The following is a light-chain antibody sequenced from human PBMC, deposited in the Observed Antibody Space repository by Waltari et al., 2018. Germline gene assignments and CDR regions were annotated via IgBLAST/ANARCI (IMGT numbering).Light chain of an antibody. J-gene: IGKJ4*01. CDR3: QHFNSYPLT. Sequence: ESVLTQSPGTLSVSPGERATLSCRASESVSTDLAWYQQKLGQAPSLLIYDASKRAIGIPARFSGSGSGTDFTLTISSLEPEDFAVYYCQHFNSYPLTFGGGTKVEI. CDR2: DAS. V-gene: IGKV3-11*01. CDR1: ESVSTD.